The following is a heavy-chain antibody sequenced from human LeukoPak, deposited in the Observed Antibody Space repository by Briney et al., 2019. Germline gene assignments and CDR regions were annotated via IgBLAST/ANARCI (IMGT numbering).Heavy chain of an antibody. CDR2: IYYSGST. CDR1: GGSISSSSYY. V-gene: IGHV4-39*01. D-gene: IGHD1-1*01. J-gene: IGHJ4*02. CDR3: ARRPPNWNSFDY. Sequence: PSETLSLTCTVSGGSISSSSYYWGWIRQPPGKGLEWIGSIYYSGSTYYNPSLKSRVTISVDTSKNQFSLKLSSVTAADTAVYYCARRPPNWNSFDYWGQGTLVTVSS.